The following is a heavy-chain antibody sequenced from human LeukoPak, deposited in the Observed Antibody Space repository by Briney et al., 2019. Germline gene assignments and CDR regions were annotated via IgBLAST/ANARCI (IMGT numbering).Heavy chain of an antibody. J-gene: IGHJ3*02. Sequence: GRSLRLSCAASGFTLSNYDMYWVRQAPGKGLEWVSYISSSGTTTHYGDSVKGRFTTSRDNAKNSLYLEMNSLIAEDTAVYYCARGRRPDAFDSWGQGTRVTVSS. CDR2: ISSSGTTT. CDR3: ARGRRPDAFDS. V-gene: IGHV3-48*03. CDR1: GFTLSNYD.